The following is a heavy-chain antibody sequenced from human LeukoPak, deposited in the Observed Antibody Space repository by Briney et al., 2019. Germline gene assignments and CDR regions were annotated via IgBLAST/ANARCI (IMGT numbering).Heavy chain of an antibody. D-gene: IGHD2-21*02. V-gene: IGHV3-66*02. Sequence: GGSLRLSCAASGFSVSSNYMSWVRQVPGKGLEWIAVIHAGGSTYYAGSVKGRFSISRDNSENALHLQMNSLRVEDTAVYYCTRGGGAFCGGDCYRNFDYWGHGILVSVSS. CDR2: IHAGGST. CDR1: GFSVSSNY. CDR3: TRGGGAFCGGDCYRNFDY. J-gene: IGHJ4*01.